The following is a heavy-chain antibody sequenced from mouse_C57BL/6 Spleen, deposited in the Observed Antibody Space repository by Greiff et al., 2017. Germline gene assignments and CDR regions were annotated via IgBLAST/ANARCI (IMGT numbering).Heavy chain of an antibody. CDR2: IYPGSGNT. CDR3: AKSDYHSGFAY. CDR1: GYTFTSYG. Sequence: VQLQQSGAELARPGASVKLSCKASGYTFTSYGISWVKQRTGQGLEWIGEIYPGSGNTYYNEKFKGKATLTADKSSSTASMELRSLTYEASAVYYSAKSDYHSGFAYWGQGTPVTVSA. J-gene: IGHJ3*01. V-gene: IGHV1-81*01. D-gene: IGHD1-2*01.